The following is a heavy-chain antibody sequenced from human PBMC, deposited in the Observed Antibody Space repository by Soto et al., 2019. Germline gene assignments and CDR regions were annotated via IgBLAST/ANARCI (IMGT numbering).Heavy chain of an antibody. CDR3: ARQKNSWFYGMDV. Sequence: SDTLSLTCAVNGLSFIAHHWSWMVKHAGKGLEWIWQISHSGATDYNPSHKCRVSFSGDTSKNQFSLILTSVTAADTAAYYCARQKNSWFYGMDVWGQGTTVT. CDR1: GLSFIAHH. V-gene: IGHV4-34*01. D-gene: IGHD3-10*01. J-gene: IGHJ6*02. CDR2: ISHSGAT.